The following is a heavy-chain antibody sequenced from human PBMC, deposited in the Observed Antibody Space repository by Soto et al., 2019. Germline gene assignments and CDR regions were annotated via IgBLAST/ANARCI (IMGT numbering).Heavy chain of an antibody. V-gene: IGHV3-23*01. CDR1: GFTFSNYV. Sequence: VHLLDSGGGLVQPGGSLRLSCAASGFTFSNYVMSWVRQAPGKGLEWVSSISGSGDNTYYADSVKGRFTISRDNSKNTLFLKMNSLRAEDTAVYYCVKIHLVLALGFDYWGQGTLVTVSS. CDR3: VKIHLVLALGFDY. J-gene: IGHJ4*02. D-gene: IGHD3-3*02. CDR2: ISGSGDNT.